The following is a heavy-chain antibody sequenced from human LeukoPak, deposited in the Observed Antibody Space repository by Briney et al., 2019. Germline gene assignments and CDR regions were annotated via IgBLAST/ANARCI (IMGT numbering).Heavy chain of an antibody. J-gene: IGHJ3*02. V-gene: IGHV1-2*02. CDR3: ARDLPKTGYVGALDI. CDR1: GYTFTDYY. D-gene: IGHD5-12*01. Sequence: ASVKVSCKASGYTFTDYYILWVRQAPGQGLEWMGWINPNSGGTNYRQKFKGRVTMTRDTSISTAYMELSSLTSDDTAVYYCARDLPKTGYVGALDIWGQGTMVTVSS. CDR2: INPNSGGT.